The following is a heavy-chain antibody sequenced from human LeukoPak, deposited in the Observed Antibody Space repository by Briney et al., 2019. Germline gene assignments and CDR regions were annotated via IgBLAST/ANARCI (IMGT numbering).Heavy chain of an antibody. Sequence: PGGSLRLSCAASGFTFSSYGMHWVRQAPGKGLEWVAFIRYDGSNKYYADSVKGRFTISRDNSKSTLYLQMNSLRAEDTAVYYCARFTITMTVVVPNFEYWGQGTLVTVSS. CDR2: IRYDGSNK. J-gene: IGHJ4*02. D-gene: IGHD3-22*01. CDR1: GFTFSSYG. CDR3: ARFTITMTVVVPNFEY. V-gene: IGHV3-30*02.